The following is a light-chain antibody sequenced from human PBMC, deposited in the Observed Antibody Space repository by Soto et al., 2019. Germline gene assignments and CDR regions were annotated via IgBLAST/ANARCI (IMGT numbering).Light chain of an antibody. V-gene: IGKV1-5*03. CDR3: QQYNSYPLT. Sequence: DIPMTQSPSTLSASVGDRVTITCRASQSISSWLAWYQQKPGKAPKFLIYKASNLESGVPSRFSGSGSGTEFTLTISSLQPDDFATYYCQQYNSYPLTFGGGTKVEIK. J-gene: IGKJ4*01. CDR1: QSISSW. CDR2: KAS.